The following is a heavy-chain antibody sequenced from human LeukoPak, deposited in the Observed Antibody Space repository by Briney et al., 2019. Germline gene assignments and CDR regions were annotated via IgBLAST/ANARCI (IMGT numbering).Heavy chain of an antibody. Sequence: GRSLRLSCAGSGFIFNNYAMHWVRQPPGEGLEWVSGISWNSGTIDYADSVRGRFTISRDNAKNSLYLQMDSLRVEDTAFYYCAKDNRRHYTSGPNPDSLHWGQGALVTVSS. CDR3: AKDNRRHYTSGPNPDSLH. D-gene: IGHD6-19*01. V-gene: IGHV3-9*01. J-gene: IGHJ4*02. CDR2: ISWNSGTI. CDR1: GFIFNNYA.